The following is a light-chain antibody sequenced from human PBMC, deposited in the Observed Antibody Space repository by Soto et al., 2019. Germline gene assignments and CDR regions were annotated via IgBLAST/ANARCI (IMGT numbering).Light chain of an antibody. CDR2: GAS. Sequence: IQMTHSPSSLSASVGDRVTITCXASQSISNYLNWYHQKPGKAPNLLIHGASSLQSGVPSRFSGSGSGTEFILTISSLQPEDFGTYYCQQSSTTPLVTFGQGTRLEIK. V-gene: IGKV1-39*01. CDR1: QSISNY. CDR3: QQSSTTPLVT. J-gene: IGKJ5*01.